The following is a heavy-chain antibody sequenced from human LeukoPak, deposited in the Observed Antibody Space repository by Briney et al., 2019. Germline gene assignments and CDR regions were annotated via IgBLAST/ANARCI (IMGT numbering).Heavy chain of an antibody. J-gene: IGHJ5*02. CDR3: ARGHRGRYCSGGSCRGNWFDP. CDR2: MNPNSGNT. V-gene: IGHV1-8*01. D-gene: IGHD2-15*01. Sequence: EASVKVSCKASGYTFTSYDINWVRQATGQGLEWMGWMNPNSGNTDYAQKFQGRVTMTRNTSISTAYMELSSLRSEDTAVYYCARGHRGRYCSGGSCRGNWFDPWGQGTLVTVSS. CDR1: GYTFTSYD.